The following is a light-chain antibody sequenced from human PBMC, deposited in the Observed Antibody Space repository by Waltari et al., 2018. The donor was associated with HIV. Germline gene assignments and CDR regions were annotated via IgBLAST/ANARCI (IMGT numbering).Light chain of an antibody. CDR2: DNN. CDR3: GTWDSSLSLV. CDR1: SSNLGTNY. Sequence: QSVLTQPPSVSAAPGQKVTISCSGSSSNLGTNYVSWYQQLPGTAPKRLIYDNNKRPSGIPDRFSGSKSGTSATLGITGLQTGDEADYYCGTWDSSLSLVFGGGTKLTVL. J-gene: IGLJ2*01. V-gene: IGLV1-51*01.